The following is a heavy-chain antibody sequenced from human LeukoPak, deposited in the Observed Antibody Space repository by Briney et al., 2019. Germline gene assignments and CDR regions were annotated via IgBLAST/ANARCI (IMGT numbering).Heavy chain of an antibody. J-gene: IGHJ4*02. CDR3: VRGGRPGMGDY. CDR1: GFTFSNND. D-gene: IGHD5-18*01. Sequence: AGGSLRLSCAASGFTFSNNDMHWVRQPTGKGLEWVAGINTAGDTYYSVSVKGRFTISRENAKDSLSLQMNTLRAGDTAVYYCVRGGRPGMGDYWGQGTLVSVSS. CDR2: INTAGDT. V-gene: IGHV3-13*01.